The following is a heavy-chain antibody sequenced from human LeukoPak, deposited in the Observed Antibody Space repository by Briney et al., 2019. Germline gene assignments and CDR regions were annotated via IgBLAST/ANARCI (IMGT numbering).Heavy chain of an antibody. CDR1: GGTFISYA. J-gene: IGHJ4*02. CDR3: ARGDDILTGYALDY. CDR2: IITIFGTA. D-gene: IGHD3-9*01. V-gene: IGHV1-69*13. Sequence: SVKVSFKGTGGTFISYAISWVRQARSQGLEWMGGIITIFGTANYAQKFQGRVTITADESTSTAYMELSSLRSEDTAVYYCARGDDILTGYALDYWGQGTLVTVSS.